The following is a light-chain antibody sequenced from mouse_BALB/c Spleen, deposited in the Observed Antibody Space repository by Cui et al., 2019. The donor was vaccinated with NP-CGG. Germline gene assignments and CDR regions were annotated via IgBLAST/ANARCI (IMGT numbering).Light chain of an antibody. V-gene: IGLV1*01. CDR2: GTN. CDR1: TGAVTTSNY. CDR3: ARWYSNHWV. J-gene: IGLJ1*01. Sequence: QAVVTQESALTTSPGATVTLTCRSSTGAVTTSNYANWVQEKPDHLFTGLIGGTNNRVPGVPARFSGSLIGDKAALTITGAQTEDEAIYFCARWYSNHWVFGGGTKLTVL.